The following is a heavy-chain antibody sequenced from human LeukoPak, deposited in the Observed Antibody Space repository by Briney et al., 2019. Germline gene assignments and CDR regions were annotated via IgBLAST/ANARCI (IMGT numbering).Heavy chain of an antibody. Sequence: GGSLRLSCTASGFTFGDYAMSWVRQAPGKGLEWVSFIRSKAYGGTTEYAASVKGRFTISRDDSKSIAYLQMNSLKTEDTAVYYCTRSGTVTDPPYYYYYMDVWGKGTTVTVSS. CDR3: TRSGTVTDPPYYYYYMDV. J-gene: IGHJ6*03. CDR1: GFTFGDYA. CDR2: IRSKAYGGTT. V-gene: IGHV3-49*04. D-gene: IGHD4-11*01.